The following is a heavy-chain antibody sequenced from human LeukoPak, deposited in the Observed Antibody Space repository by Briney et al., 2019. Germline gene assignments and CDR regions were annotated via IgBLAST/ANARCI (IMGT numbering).Heavy chain of an antibody. D-gene: IGHD6-13*01. CDR2: IYYSGTT. Sequence: SETLSLTCTVSGGSISSYYWSWIRQPPGKGREGMGYIYYSGTTNYNPSLKIRVTISVDTSKNQFSLKLSSVTAADTAVYYCARGVYIAAAQYGYWGQGTLVTVSS. CDR1: GGSISSYY. V-gene: IGHV4-59*01. CDR3: ARGVYIAAAQYGY. J-gene: IGHJ4*02.